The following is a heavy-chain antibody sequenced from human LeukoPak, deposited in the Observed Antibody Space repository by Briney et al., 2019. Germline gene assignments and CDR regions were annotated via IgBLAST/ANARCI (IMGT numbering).Heavy chain of an antibody. D-gene: IGHD4-17*01. CDR2: INHSGST. Sequence: SESLSLTCAVYGGSFSGYYWSWIRQPPGKGLEWIGEINHSGSTNYNPSLKSRVTISVDTSKNQFSLKLSSVTAADTAVYYCARGWTTVDYWGQGTLVTVSS. CDR1: GGSFSGYY. V-gene: IGHV4-34*01. CDR3: ARGWTTVDY. J-gene: IGHJ4*02.